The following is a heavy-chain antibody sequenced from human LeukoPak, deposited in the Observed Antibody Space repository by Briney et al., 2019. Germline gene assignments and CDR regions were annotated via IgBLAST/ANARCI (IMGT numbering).Heavy chain of an antibody. V-gene: IGHV1-45*02. CDR2: ITPFNGNT. CDR1: GYTFTGYY. D-gene: IGHD1-14*01. J-gene: IGHJ4*02. CDR3: ARSKTSYYFDY. Sequence: SVKVSCKASGYTFTGYYMHWVRQAPGQALEWMGWITPFNGNTNYAQKFQDRVTITRDRSMSTAYMELSSLRSEDTAMYYCARSKTSYYFDYWGQGTLVTVSS.